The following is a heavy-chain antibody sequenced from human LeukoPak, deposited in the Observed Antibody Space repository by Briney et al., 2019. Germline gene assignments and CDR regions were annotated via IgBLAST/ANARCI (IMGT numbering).Heavy chain of an antibody. V-gene: IGHV3-74*01. CDR3: ASSIAVAGLAQFDY. CDR2: INSDGSST. D-gene: IGHD6-19*01. J-gene: IGHJ4*02. CDR1: GFTFSSYW. Sequence: GGSLRLSCAASGFTFSSYWMHWVHQAPGKGLVWVSLINSDGSSTSYADSVKGQFTISRDNAKNTLYLQMNSLRAEDTAVYYCASSIAVAGLAQFDYWGQGTLVTVSS.